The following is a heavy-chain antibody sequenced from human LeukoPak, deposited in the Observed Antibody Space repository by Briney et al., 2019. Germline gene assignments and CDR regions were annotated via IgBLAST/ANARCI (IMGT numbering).Heavy chain of an antibody. D-gene: IGHD6-6*01. V-gene: IGHV1-69*01. Sequence: GASVKVSCKASGGTFSSYAISWVRQAPGQGLEWMGGIIPIFGTANYAQKFQGRVTITADESTSTAYMELSSLRSEDTAVYYCARESSIAARPYYFDYWGQGTLVTVSS. J-gene: IGHJ4*02. CDR2: IIPIFGTA. CDR1: GGTFSSYA. CDR3: ARESSIAARPYYFDY.